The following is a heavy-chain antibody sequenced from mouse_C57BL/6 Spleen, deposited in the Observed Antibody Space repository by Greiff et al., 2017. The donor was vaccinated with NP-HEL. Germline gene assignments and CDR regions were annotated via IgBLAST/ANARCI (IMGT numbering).Heavy chain of an antibody. V-gene: IGHV5-4*03. CDR3: ARTGSWFAY. D-gene: IGHD4-1*01. CDR2: MSEGGSYT. J-gene: IGHJ3*01. Sequence: EVKLVESGGGLGKPGGSWKFSGPPPGFTSGSYALSWVRQPREKRLGGVATMSEGGSYTYYPDNVKGRFTISRDNAKNNLYLQMSHLKSEDTAMYYCARTGSWFAYWGQGTLVTVSA. CDR1: GFTSGSYA.